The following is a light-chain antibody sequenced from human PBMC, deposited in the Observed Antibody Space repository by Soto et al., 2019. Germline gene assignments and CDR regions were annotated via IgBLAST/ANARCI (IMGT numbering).Light chain of an antibody. Sequence: NFMLTQPHSVSESPGKTVTISCTGSSGSIGSSYVQWFQQRPGSAPTTVIFEDNQRPSGVSDRFSGSVDSSSNSASLTISGLQTEDEADYYCQSYDRNNVNVVFGGGTKLTVL. CDR1: SGSIGSSY. V-gene: IGLV6-57*02. CDR2: EDN. J-gene: IGLJ2*01. CDR3: QSYDRNNVNVV.